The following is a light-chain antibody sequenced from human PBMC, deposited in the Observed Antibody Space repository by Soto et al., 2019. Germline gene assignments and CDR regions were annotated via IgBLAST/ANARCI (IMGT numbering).Light chain of an antibody. Sequence: QPVLTQSPSASASLGASVELTCTLSSGHNSYAIAWHQQEPEKGPRYLMKLNSDGSHSKGDGIPDRFSGSSSGAERYLTISSLQSEDEADYYCQTWGTGIQVFGTGPKLTVL. CDR3: QTWGTGIQV. V-gene: IGLV4-69*01. J-gene: IGLJ1*01. CDR1: SGHNSYA. CDR2: LNSDGSH.